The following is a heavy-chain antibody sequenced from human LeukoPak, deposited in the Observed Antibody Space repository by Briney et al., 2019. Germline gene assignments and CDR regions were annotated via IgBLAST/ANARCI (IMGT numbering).Heavy chain of an antibody. V-gene: IGHV4-59*01. D-gene: IGHD3-22*01. CDR1: GGSISSYY. J-gene: IGHJ3*02. CDR3: AREIRRGVVIINDAFDI. Sequence: SETLSLTCTVSGGSISSYYWSWIRQPPGKGLEWIGYIYYSGSTNYNPSLKSRVTISVDTSKNQFSLKLSSVTAADTAVYYCAREIRRGVVIINDAFDIWGQGTMVTVSS. CDR2: IYYSGST.